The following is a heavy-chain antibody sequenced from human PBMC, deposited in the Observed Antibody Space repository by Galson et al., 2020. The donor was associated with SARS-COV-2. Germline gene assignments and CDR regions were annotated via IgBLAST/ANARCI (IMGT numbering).Heavy chain of an antibody. D-gene: IGHD6-19*01. CDR1: GFTFGDYS. J-gene: IGHJ4*02. Sequence: GGSLRLSCRGSGFTFGDYSLSWVRQAPGKGLEWVGFIRSKAYGGATDYAASLQGRFIISRDDSRSIAYLQMNSLKTEDTALYYCTRDPSTLGLPVAGSGFDSWGQGTLVTVSS. CDR2: IRSKAYGGAT. V-gene: IGHV3-49*04. CDR3: TRDPSTLGLPVAGSGFDS.